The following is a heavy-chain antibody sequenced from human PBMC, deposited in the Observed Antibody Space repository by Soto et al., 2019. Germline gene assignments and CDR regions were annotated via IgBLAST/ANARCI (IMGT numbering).Heavy chain of an antibody. D-gene: IGHD1-26*01. CDR2: VRLKANSSTT. V-gene: IGHV3-72*01. J-gene: IGHJ4*02. CDR3: VRGSGSYYPNFDY. CDR1: GFTFSDHC. Sequence: ELQLVESGGGLVQPGGSLRLSCAASGFTFSDHCMDWVRQAPGKGLEWVCRVRLKANSSTTEYAASVRGRFTISRDDSKNSLYLQMNSLKTEDTAVYYCVRGSGSYYPNFDYWGQGTLVTVSS.